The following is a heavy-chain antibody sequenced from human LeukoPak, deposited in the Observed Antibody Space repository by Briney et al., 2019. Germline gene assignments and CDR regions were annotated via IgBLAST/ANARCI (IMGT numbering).Heavy chain of an antibody. CDR3: AKEFRAITGRSIAAAGIDY. V-gene: IGHV3-9*01. J-gene: IGHJ4*02. Sequence: GGSLRLSCAASGFTFDDYAMHWVRQAPGKGLEWVSGISWNSGSIGYADSVKGRFTISRDNAKNSLYLQMNSLRAEDTALYYCAKEFRAITGRSIAAAGIDYWGQGTLVTVSS. CDR1: GFTFDDYA. D-gene: IGHD6-13*01. CDR2: ISWNSGSI.